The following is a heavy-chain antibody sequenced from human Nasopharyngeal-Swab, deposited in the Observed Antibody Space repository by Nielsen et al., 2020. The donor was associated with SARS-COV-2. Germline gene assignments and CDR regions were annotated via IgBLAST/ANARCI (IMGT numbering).Heavy chain of an antibody. J-gene: IGHJ6*03. CDR1: GFTSSSYS. D-gene: IGHD1-1*01. CDR3: ARDRTNDYYYYMDV. CDR2: ISSSSSYI. Sequence: GGSLRLSFAASGFTSSSYSMNWVRQAPGKGLEWVSSISSSSSYIYYADSVKGRFTISRDNAKNSLYLQMNSLRAEDTAVYYCARDRTNDYYYYMDVWGKGTTVTVSS. V-gene: IGHV3-21*01.